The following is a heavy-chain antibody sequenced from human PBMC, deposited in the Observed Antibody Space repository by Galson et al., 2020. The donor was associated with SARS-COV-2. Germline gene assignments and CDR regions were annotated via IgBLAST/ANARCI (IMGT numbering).Heavy chain of an antibody. CDR2: INPNSGGT. CDR1: GYTFTGYY. J-gene: IGHJ4*02. Sequence: ASVKVSCKASGYTFTGYYMHWVRPAPGQGLEWMGRINPNSGGTNYAQKFQGRVTMTRYTSISTAYMELSRLRSDDTAVYYCARGGEGDGYPTFDYWGQGTLVTVSS. D-gene: IGHD5-12*01. CDR3: ARGGEGDGYPTFDY. V-gene: IGHV1-2*06.